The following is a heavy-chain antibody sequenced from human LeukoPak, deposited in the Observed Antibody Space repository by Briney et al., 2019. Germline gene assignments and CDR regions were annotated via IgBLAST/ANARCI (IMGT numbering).Heavy chain of an antibody. CDR3: AREGLDFSMRDYVWGSYRPFDY. V-gene: IGHV4-4*07. CDR2: IYTSGST. CDR1: SGSISSYY. Sequence: SETLSLTCTVSSGSISSYYWSWIRQPTGKGLEWIGRIYTSGSTNYNPSLKSRVTMSVDTSKNQFSLKLSSVTAADTAVYYCAREGLDFSMRDYVWGSYRPFDYWGQGTLVTVSS. D-gene: IGHD3-16*02. J-gene: IGHJ4*02.